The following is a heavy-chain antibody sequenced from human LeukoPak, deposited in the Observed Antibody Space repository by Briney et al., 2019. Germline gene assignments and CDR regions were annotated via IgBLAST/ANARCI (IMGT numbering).Heavy chain of an antibody. V-gene: IGHV3-11*05. CDR3: ARGSLRYDTFDI. CDR1: GFIFREYY. D-gene: IGHD4-17*01. J-gene: IGHJ3*02. CDR2: ISSTSNYI. Sequence: GGSLRLSCAASGFIFREYYMRSIPQPPGKGLELISYISSTSNYIHYADSVKGRFTISRDNAKNSLYLQMNSLRAEDTAVYYCARGSLRYDTFDIWGQGTMVTVSS.